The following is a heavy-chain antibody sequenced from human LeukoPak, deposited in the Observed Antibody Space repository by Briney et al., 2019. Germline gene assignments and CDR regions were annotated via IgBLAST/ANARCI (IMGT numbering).Heavy chain of an antibody. Sequence: GGSLRLSCAASGFTFSSYSMNWVRQAPGKGLEWVSSISSSSSYIYYADSVKGRFTISRDNAENSLYLQMNSLRAEDTAVYYCARNLRESSSYYFDYRGQGTLVTVSS. CDR2: ISSSSSYI. V-gene: IGHV3-21*01. J-gene: IGHJ4*02. CDR3: ARNLRESSSYYFDY. D-gene: IGHD6-13*01. CDR1: GFTFSSYS.